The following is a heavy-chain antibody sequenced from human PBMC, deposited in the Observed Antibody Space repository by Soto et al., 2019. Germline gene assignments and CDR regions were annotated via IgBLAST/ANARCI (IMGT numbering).Heavy chain of an antibody. J-gene: IGHJ4*02. CDR3: ARSRSTVVTPGYFDY. D-gene: IGHD4-17*01. CDR2: INPNSGGT. CDR1: GYTFTGYY. V-gene: IGHV1-2*02. Sequence: GASVKVSCKASGYTFTGYYMHWVRQAPGQGLEWMGWINPNSGGTNYAQKFQGRVTMTRDTSISTAYMELSRLRSDDTAVYYCARSRSTVVTPGYFDYWGQGTLFTVSS.